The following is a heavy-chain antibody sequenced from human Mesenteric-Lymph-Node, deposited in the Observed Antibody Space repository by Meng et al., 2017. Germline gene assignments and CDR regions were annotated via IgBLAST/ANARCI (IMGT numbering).Heavy chain of an antibody. CDR2: INQSGST. Sequence: QLLLQQWGAGLLKPSETLSRTGAVYGWSFSGYYWSWIRQPPGKGLGWIGEINQSGSTNYNPSLKRRVTISVDTSKNQFSLKLSSVTAADTAVYYCARRPGFHRRSIAVAGLDYWGQGTLVTVSS. V-gene: IGHV4-34*01. CDR3: ARRPGFHRRSIAVAGLDY. D-gene: IGHD6-19*01. CDR1: GWSFSGYY. J-gene: IGHJ4*02.